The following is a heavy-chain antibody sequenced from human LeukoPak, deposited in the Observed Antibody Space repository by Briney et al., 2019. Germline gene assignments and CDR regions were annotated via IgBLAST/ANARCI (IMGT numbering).Heavy chain of an antibody. Sequence: PGGSLRLSCAASGFTFSSSWMAWVRQTPGKGLEWVANINQAGSDKNYVDSVKGRFTISRDNGKNSLYLQMSSLRAEDTALYYCARDYYTSGSHWGQGTLVIVSS. CDR2: INQAGSDK. CDR1: GFTFSSSW. V-gene: IGHV3-7*01. D-gene: IGHD3-10*01. J-gene: IGHJ4*02. CDR3: ARDYYTSGSH.